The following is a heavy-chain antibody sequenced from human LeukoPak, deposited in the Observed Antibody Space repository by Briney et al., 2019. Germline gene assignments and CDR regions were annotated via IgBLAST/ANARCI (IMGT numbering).Heavy chain of an antibody. CDR1: GYTFTGYY. J-gene: IGHJ4*02. D-gene: IGHD3-9*01. CDR2: INPNSGGT. V-gene: IGHV1-2*02. Sequence: ASVKVSCKASGYTFTGYYMYWVRQAPGQGLEWMGWINPNSGGTNYAQKFQGRVTMTRDTSISTAYMELSSLRSEDTAVYYCARSPYYDILTGTPLDYWGQGTLVTVSS. CDR3: ARSPYYDILTGTPLDY.